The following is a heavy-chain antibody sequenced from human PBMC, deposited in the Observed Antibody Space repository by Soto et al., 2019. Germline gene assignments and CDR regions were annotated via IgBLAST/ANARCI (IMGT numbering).Heavy chain of an antibody. V-gene: IGHV3-30*18. CDR2: ISYDGSNK. D-gene: IGHD4-17*01. CDR1: GFTFSSYG. J-gene: IGHJ4*02. Sequence: QVQLVESGGGVVQPGRSLRLSCAASGFTFSSYGMHWVRQAPGKGLEWVAVISYDGSNKYYADSVKGRFTISRDNSKNTLYLQMNSLRAEDTAVYYCAKAYGDYVPTPDYWGQGTLVTVSS. CDR3: AKAYGDYVPTPDY.